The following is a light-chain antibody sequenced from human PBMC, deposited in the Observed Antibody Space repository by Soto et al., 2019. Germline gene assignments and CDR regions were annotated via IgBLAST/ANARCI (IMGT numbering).Light chain of an antibody. V-gene: IGLV1-44*01. J-gene: IGLJ1*01. Sequence: QSVLTQPPSASGTPGQRVTISCSGSGSNIGSNSVNWYQQLPGTAPKLLIYNNNQRPSGVPDRFSGSKSGTSASLAISGLQSEDESDYYCAAWDDSLDGPIFGPGTKVTVL. CDR3: AAWDDSLDGPI. CDR1: GSNIGSNS. CDR2: NNN.